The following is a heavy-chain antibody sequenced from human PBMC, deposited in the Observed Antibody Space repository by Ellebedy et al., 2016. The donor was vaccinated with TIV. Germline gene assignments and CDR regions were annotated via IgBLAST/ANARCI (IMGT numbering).Heavy chain of an antibody. D-gene: IGHD6-6*01. J-gene: IGHJ4*02. V-gene: IGHV4-30-4*01. CDR2: IYSSGST. CDR1: GGSISIGDRY. Sequence: SETLSLTCTVSGGSISIGDRYWSWIRQPPGKGLEWIGYIYSSGSTYYNPSLKSRVTISIDTSKNQFSLSLSPVTAADTAVYYCARGDSSSSRIYYWGQGTLVTVSS. CDR3: ARGDSSSSRIYY.